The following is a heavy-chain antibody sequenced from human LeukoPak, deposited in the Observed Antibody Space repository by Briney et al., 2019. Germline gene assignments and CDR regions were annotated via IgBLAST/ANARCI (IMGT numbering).Heavy chain of an antibody. J-gene: IGHJ5*02. V-gene: IGHV1-24*01. CDR1: GGTFSSYT. D-gene: IGHD3-10*01. CDR2: FDPEDGET. CDR3: ATDAPMYGSGSSYNWFDP. Sequence: ASVKVSCKASGGTFSSYTISWVRQAPGKGLEWMGGFDPEDGETIYAQKFQGRVTMTEDTSTDTAYMELSSLRSEDTAVYYCATDAPMYGSGSSYNWFDPWGQGTLVTVSS.